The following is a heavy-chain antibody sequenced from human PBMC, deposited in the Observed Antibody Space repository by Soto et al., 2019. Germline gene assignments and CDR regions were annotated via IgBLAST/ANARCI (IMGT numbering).Heavy chain of an antibody. CDR3: ARLRIQSGDFRSFDY. CDR1: GYRFTSYW. D-gene: IGHD1-1*01. CDR2: IYPDDSDT. Sequence: GESLKISCRDSGYRFTSYWIAWVRQMPGKGLEWMGVIYPDDSDTKYSPSFQGQVTISADESISTAYLQWGNLKASDTAIYYCARLRIQSGDFRSFDYWGPGTLVTVSS. V-gene: IGHV5-51*01. J-gene: IGHJ4*02.